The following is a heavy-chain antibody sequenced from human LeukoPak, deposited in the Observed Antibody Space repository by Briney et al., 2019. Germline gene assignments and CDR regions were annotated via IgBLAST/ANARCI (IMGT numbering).Heavy chain of an antibody. CDR2: INPNSGGT. Sequence: ASVKVSCKASGYTFTGYYMHWVRQAPGQGLEWMGWINPNSGGTNYAQKFQGRVTMTRDTSISTAYMELSRLRSDDTAVYHCARATIPDVLRYFDWLEAPDAFDIWGQGTMVTVSS. CDR1: GYTFTGYY. CDR3: ARATIPDVLRYFDWLEAPDAFDI. J-gene: IGHJ3*02. D-gene: IGHD3-9*01. V-gene: IGHV1-2*02.